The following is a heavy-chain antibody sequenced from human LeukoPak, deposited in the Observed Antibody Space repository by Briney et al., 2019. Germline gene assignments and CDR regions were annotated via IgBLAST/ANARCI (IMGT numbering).Heavy chain of an antibody. Sequence: SETLSLTCAVSGGSISSSNWWSWVRQPPGKGLEWIGEIYQSGSTNYNPSLKSRVTISVDTSKNQFSLKLSSVTAADTAVYYCARRGPPVAGTYYYYGMDVWGQGTTVTVSS. CDR3: ARRGPPVAGTYYYYGMDV. CDR1: GGSISSSNW. CDR2: IYQSGST. D-gene: IGHD6-19*01. J-gene: IGHJ6*02. V-gene: IGHV4-4*02.